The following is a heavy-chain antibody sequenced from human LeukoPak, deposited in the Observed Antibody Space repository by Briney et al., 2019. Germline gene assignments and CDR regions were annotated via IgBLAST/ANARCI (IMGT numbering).Heavy chain of an antibody. J-gene: IGHJ4*02. D-gene: IGHD6-13*01. Sequence: GRSLRLSCAASGFTFNSYGMHWVRQAPGKGLEWVAVISNDGSLKFYADSVKDRFTISRDNSKNTLYLQMNSLRVEDTAVHYCAKGHSSSWYFSYWGQGTLVTVSS. CDR3: AKGHSSSWYFSY. CDR2: ISNDGSLK. CDR1: GFTFNSYG. V-gene: IGHV3-30*18.